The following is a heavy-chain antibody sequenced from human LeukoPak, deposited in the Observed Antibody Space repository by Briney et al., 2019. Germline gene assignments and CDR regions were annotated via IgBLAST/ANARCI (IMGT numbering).Heavy chain of an antibody. J-gene: IGHJ4*02. D-gene: IGHD2-2*01. CDR3: VKDKYCSSTTCYAAFDY. V-gene: IGHV3-64D*06. Sequence: PGGSLRLSCSASGFTFNSYAMYWVRQAPGKGLEYVSSISSNGGGTHYADSVKGRFTISRDNSKNTLFLQMSSLRAEDTAVYYCVKDKYCSSTTCYAAFDYWGQGTLVTVSS. CDR2: ISSNGGGT. CDR1: GFTFNSYA.